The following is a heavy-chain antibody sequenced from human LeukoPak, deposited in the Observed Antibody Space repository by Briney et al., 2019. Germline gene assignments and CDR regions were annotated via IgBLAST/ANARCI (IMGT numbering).Heavy chain of an antibody. CDR3: ARDRGAEYQLLRYYYYGMDV. D-gene: IGHD2-2*01. CDR1: GFTFSSYA. V-gene: IGHV3-53*01. J-gene: IGHJ6*02. CDR2: IYSGGST. Sequence: GGSLRLSCAASGFTFSSYAMTWVRQAPGKGLEWVSVIYSGGSTYYADSVKGRFTISRDNSKNTLYLQMNSLRAEDTAVYYCARDRGAEYQLLRYYYYGMDVWGQGTTVTVSS.